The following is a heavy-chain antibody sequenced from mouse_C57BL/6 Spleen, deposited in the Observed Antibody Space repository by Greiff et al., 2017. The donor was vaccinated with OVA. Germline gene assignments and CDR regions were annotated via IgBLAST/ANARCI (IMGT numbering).Heavy chain of an antibody. V-gene: IGHV1-81*01. D-gene: IGHD2-1*01. CDR2: IYPRSGNT. J-gene: IGHJ2*01. CDR3: ANYGNYAY. CDR1: GYTFTSYG. Sequence: QVQLKESGAELARPGASVKLSCKASGYTFTSYGISWVKQRTGQGLEWIGEIYPRSGNTYYNEKFKGKATLTADKSSSTAYMELRSLTSEDSAVYFCANYGNYAYWGQGTTLTVSS.